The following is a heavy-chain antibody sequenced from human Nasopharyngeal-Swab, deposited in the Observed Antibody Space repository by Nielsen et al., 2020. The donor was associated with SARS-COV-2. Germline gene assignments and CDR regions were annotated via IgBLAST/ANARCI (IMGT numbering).Heavy chain of an antibody. CDR1: RFTFSSYA. CDR3: ARGDGYNYPFDY. J-gene: IGHJ4*02. D-gene: IGHD5-24*01. V-gene: IGHV3-30-3*01. Sequence: GESLKISCAASRFTFSSYAMHWVRQAPGKGLEWVAVRSYDGSNKYYADSVKGRFTISRDNSKNTLYLQMNSLSAEDTAVYYCARGDGYNYPFDYWGQGTLVTVSS. CDR2: RSYDGSNK.